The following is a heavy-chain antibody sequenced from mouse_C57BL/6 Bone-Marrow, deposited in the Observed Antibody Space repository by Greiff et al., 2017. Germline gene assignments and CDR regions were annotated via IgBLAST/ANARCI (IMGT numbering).Heavy chain of an antibody. CDR2: INPSSGYT. J-gene: IGHJ1*03. CDR3: ARDFYWYFDV. V-gene: IGHV1-7*01. CDR1: GYTFTSYW. Sequence: VQLQQSGAELAKPGASVKLSCKASGYTFTSYWMHWVKQRPGQGLEWIGYINPSSGYTKYNQKFQDKATLTADKSSSTAYMQLSSLTYEESAVYYCARDFYWYFDVWGTGTTVTVSS.